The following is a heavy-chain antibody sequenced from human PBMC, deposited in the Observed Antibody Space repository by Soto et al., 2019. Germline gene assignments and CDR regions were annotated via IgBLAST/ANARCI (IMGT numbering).Heavy chain of an antibody. V-gene: IGHV2-5*02. CDR2: IWDDDK. Sequence: QITLKESGPTLVKPTQTLTLTCTFSGFSLSTSGVGVGWIRQPPGKALEWLALIWDDDKRYSPSLKSRLTITKDTSKNQVVLTRTNMDPVDTATYYCAHSRRLSGYEYYYYYYAMDVWGQGTTVTVSS. J-gene: IGHJ6*02. D-gene: IGHD5-12*01. CDR3: AHSRRLSGYEYYYYYYAMDV. CDR1: GFSLSTSGVG.